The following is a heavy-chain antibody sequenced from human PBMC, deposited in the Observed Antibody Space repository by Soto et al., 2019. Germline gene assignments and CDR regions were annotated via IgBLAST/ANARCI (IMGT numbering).Heavy chain of an antibody. CDR2: MSHIGSV. CDR3: ARSLGWYAVDY. Sequence: QVLLQESGPGLVQPSGTLSLSCVVSGVSIGSNYYWGWVRQPPGTGLEWLGDMSHIGSVNYNQSLTNRTTIPMDKSQNQFSLKLDSMTAADTAVYYCARSLGWYAVDYWGHGTLVIVTS. D-gene: IGHD6-19*01. V-gene: IGHV4-4*02. CDR1: GVSIGSNYY. J-gene: IGHJ4*01.